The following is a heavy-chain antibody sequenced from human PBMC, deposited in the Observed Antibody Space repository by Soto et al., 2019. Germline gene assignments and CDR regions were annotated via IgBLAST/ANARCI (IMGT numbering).Heavy chain of an antibody. Sequence: GGSLRLSCAASGFTFSSYVMHWVRQAPGKGLEWVAVISYDGSNKYYADSVKGRFTISRDNSKNTLYLQMNSLRPGDTAVYYCARGNMVMIDYWGQGTLVTVSS. CDR2: ISYDGSNK. D-gene: IGHD5-18*01. CDR1: GFTFSSYV. V-gene: IGHV3-30*03. J-gene: IGHJ4*02. CDR3: ARGNMVMIDY.